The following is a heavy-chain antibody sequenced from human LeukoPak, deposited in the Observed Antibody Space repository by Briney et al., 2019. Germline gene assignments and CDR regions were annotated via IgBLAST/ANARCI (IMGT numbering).Heavy chain of an antibody. CDR3: AREGPYDSSVYGDY. J-gene: IGHJ4*02. D-gene: IGHD3-22*01. CDR2: ISSSSSTI. Sequence: GGSLRLSCAASGFTFSSYSMNWVRQAPGKGLEWVSYISSSSSTIYYADSVKGRFTISRDNAKNSLYLQMNGLRDEDTAVYYCAREGPYDSSVYGDYWGQGTLVTVSS. V-gene: IGHV3-48*02. CDR1: GFTFSSYS.